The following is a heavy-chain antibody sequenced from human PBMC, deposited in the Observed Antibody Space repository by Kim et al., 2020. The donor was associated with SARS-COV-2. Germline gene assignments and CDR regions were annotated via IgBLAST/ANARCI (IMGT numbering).Heavy chain of an antibody. Sequence: GGSLRLSCAASGFTFDDYAMHWVRQAPGKGLEWVSGISWNSGSIGYADSVKGRFTISRDNAKNSLYLQMNSLRAEDTALYYCAKDSYRRWGAAAGNFDYWGQGTLVTVSS. D-gene: IGHD6-13*01. J-gene: IGHJ4*02. CDR3: AKDSYRRWGAAAGNFDY. V-gene: IGHV3-9*01. CDR2: ISWNSGSI. CDR1: GFTFDDYA.